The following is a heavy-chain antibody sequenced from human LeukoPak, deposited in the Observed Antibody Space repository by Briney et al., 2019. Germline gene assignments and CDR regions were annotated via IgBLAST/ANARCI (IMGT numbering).Heavy chain of an antibody. D-gene: IGHD6-19*01. V-gene: IGHV3-11*01. J-gene: IGHJ4*02. CDR2: ISSSGSTI. CDR3: AAPSSGWYHPWAPADY. CDR1: GFTFSDYY. Sequence: GGSLRLSCAASGFTFSDYYMSWIRQAPGKGLEWVSYISSSGSTIYYADSVKGRFTISRDNAKNSLYLQMNSLRAEDTAVYYCAAPSSGWYHPWAPADYWGQGTLVTVSS.